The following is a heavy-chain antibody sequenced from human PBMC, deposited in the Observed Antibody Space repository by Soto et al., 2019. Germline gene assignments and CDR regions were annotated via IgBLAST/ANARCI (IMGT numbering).Heavy chain of an antibody. J-gene: IGHJ4*02. V-gene: IGHV1-3*01. D-gene: IGHD6-13*01. CDR2: INAGNGNT. CDR1: GYTFTSYA. CDR3: ARSIAAAGYTFDY. Sequence: QVQLVQSGAEVKKPGASVKVSCKASGYTFTSYAMHWVRQAPGQRLEWMGWINAGNGNTKYSQKFQDRVTITRDTSATTAYMELSNLISEDTAVYYCARSIAAAGYTFDYWGQGTLVTVSS.